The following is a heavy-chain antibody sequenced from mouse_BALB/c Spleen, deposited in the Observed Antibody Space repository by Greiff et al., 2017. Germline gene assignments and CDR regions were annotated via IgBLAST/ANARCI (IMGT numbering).Heavy chain of an antibody. D-gene: IGHD2-14*01. Sequence: VQLQQSGAELVRPGTSVKVSCKASGYAFTNYLIEWVKQRPGQGLEWIGVINPGSGGTNYNEKFKGKATLTADKSSSTAYMQLSSLTSDDSAVYFCARDYRYDRFDYWGQGTTLTVSS. CDR2: INPGSGGT. CDR1: GYAFTNYL. V-gene: IGHV1-54*01. J-gene: IGHJ2*01. CDR3: ARDYRYDRFDY.